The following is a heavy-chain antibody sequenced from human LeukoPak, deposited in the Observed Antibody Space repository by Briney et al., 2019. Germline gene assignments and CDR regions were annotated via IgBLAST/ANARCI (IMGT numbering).Heavy chain of an antibody. CDR3: ARAGTFYEMLTGYYF. CDR2: INYSGST. D-gene: IGHD3-9*01. J-gene: IGHJ4*02. Sequence: PSETLSLTCTVSGGSISSYYWSWVRQPPGKGLEWIGDINYSGSTNYNPSPKSRLTISLDTSKSQFSLKLTSVTAADTAVYYCARAGTFYEMLTGYYFWGQGTLVTASS. CDR1: GGSISSYY. V-gene: IGHV4-59*01.